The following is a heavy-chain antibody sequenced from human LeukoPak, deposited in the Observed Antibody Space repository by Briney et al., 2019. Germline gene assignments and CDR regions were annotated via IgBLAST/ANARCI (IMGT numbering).Heavy chain of an antibody. V-gene: IGHV3-33*01. J-gene: IGHJ4*02. CDR2: TWYDGNNK. Sequence: PGRPLRLSCAASGFTFSSYGMHWVRQAPGKGLEWLAVTWYDGNNKDYADSVKGRFTISRDNSKNTVYLQMNSLRAEDTAVYHCARDRCGGNCFYLDSWGQGTLVTVSS. CDR1: GFTFSSYG. CDR3: ARDRCGGNCFYLDS. D-gene: IGHD2-21*02.